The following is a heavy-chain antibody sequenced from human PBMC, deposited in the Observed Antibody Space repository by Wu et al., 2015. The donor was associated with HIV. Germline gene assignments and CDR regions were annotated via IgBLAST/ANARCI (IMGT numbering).Heavy chain of an antibody. Sequence: QVQLVQSGAEVKKPGSSVKVSCKASGGTFSSYAISWVRQAPGQGLEWMGGIIPIFGTRDYAQKFQGRVTITADGSTSTAYMELSSLRSEDTAVYYCARDSEPARVQYYYYHMDVWGKGTTVTV. D-gene: IGHD1-1*01. CDR2: IIPIFGTR. V-gene: IGHV1-69*12. J-gene: IGHJ6*03. CDR1: GGTFSSYA. CDR3: ARDSEPARVQYYYYHMDV.